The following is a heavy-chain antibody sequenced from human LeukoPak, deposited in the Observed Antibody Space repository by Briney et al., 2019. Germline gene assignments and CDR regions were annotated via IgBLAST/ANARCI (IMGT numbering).Heavy chain of an antibody. V-gene: IGHV3-30*18. CDR1: GFTFSSYG. Sequence: GGSLRLSCAASGFTFSSYGMHWVRQAPGKGLEWVAVISSDGSNAYYADSVKGRFTMSRDNSKNTLFVQMNSLRAEDTAVYYCAKDLSCRKGPFDYWGQGTLVTVSS. D-gene: IGHD2/OR15-2a*01. CDR2: ISSDGSNA. CDR3: AKDLSCRKGPFDY. J-gene: IGHJ4*02.